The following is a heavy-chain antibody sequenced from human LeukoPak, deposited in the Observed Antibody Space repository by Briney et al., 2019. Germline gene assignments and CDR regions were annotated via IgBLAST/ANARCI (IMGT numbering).Heavy chain of an antibody. CDR2: IYYSGST. J-gene: IGHJ4*02. CDR3: ARGFQWRDS. D-gene: IGHD6-19*01. Sequence: SETLSLTCTVSGVSISSTTYYWGWIRQPPGKGLEWIGNIYYSGSTYYNPSLKSRVTISVDTSKNQFSLKLSSVTAADTAVYYCARGFQWRDSWGQGTLVTVSS. CDR1: GVSISSTTYY. V-gene: IGHV4-39*01.